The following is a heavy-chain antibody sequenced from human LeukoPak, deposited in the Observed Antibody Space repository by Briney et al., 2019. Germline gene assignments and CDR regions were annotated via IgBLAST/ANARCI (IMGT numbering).Heavy chain of an antibody. J-gene: IGHJ3*02. CDR1: GFTFSDYY. D-gene: IGHD4-17*01. V-gene: IGHV3-11*04. CDR3: ATRNYGDSYGAFDI. CDR2: ISSSGSTI. Sequence: GGSLRLSCAASGFTFSDYYMSWIRQAPGKGLEWVSYISSSGSTIYYADSVKGRFTISRDNAKNSLYLQMNSLGAEDTAVYYCATRNYGDSYGAFDIWGQGTMVTVSS.